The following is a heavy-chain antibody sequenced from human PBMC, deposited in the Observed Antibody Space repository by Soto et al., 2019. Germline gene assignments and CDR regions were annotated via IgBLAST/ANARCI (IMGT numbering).Heavy chain of an antibody. D-gene: IGHD2-2*01. Sequence: PGGSLRLSCAASGFTFSSYAMNWVRQAPGKGLEWVSAISGSGGGTYYADSVRGRFTISRDNSKTTLYLQMNSLRAEDTAVYFCAKAPQYQLLTYYFDYWGQGTLVTVSS. CDR3: AKAPQYQLLTYYFDY. J-gene: IGHJ4*02. CDR2: ISGSGGGT. CDR1: GFTFSSYA. V-gene: IGHV3-23*01.